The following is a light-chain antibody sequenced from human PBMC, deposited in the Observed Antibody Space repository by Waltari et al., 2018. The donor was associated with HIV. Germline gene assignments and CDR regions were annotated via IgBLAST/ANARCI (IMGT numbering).Light chain of an antibody. CDR1: SSNLGENS. CDR3: GTWHSSLSAGVV. Sequence: QSVLTQPPSVSAAPGPKVTVSCSGSSSNLGENSFSWFQQPPGTAPKLLIYENNKRPSGIPDRFSGSKSGTSATLAITGLQTGDEADYYCGTWHSSLSAGVVFGGGTKLTVL. CDR2: ENN. V-gene: IGLV1-51*02. J-gene: IGLJ2*01.